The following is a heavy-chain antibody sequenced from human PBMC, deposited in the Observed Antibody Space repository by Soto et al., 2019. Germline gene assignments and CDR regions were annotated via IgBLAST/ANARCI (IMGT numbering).Heavy chain of an antibody. CDR2: ISYDGSNK. Sequence: QVQLVESGGGVVQPGRSLRLSCAASGFTFSSYGMHWVRQAPGKGLEWVAVISYDGSNKYYADSVKGRFTISRDNSKNTLYLQMNSLRAEDTDVYYCANLPEMGYYGMDVWGQGTTVTVSS. CDR1: GFTFSSYG. D-gene: IGHD3-16*01. V-gene: IGHV3-30*18. CDR3: ANLPEMGYYGMDV. J-gene: IGHJ6*02.